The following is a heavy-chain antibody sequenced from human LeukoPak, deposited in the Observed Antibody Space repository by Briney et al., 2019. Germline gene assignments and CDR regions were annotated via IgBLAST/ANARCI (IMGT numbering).Heavy chain of an antibody. CDR1: GGSIRNYY. CDR2: IYYSGST. D-gene: IGHD3-22*01. CDR3: ARGALSDYDSSGARD. Sequence: PSETLSLTCTVSGGSIRNYYWSWIRQPPGKGLEWIGYIYYSGSTNYNPSLKSRVTISVDTSKNQFSLKLSSVTAADTAVYYCARGALSDYDSSGARDWGQGTLVTVSS. J-gene: IGHJ4*02. V-gene: IGHV4-59*01.